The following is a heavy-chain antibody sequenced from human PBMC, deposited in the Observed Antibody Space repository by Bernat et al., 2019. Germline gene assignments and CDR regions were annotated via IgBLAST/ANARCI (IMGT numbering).Heavy chain of an antibody. Sequence: VQLVQSGAEVKKPGSSVKVSCKASGGTFSSYAISWVRQAPGQGLEWMGGIIPIFGTANYAQKFQGRGTMTADESTSKAYMERSSLRSEDTAVDYCASSEVATNSSYYYYMDVWGKGTTVTVSS. D-gene: IGHD5-12*01. CDR3: ASSEVATNSSYYYYMDV. J-gene: IGHJ6*03. V-gene: IGHV1-69*01. CDR2: IIPIFGTA. CDR1: GGTFSSYA.